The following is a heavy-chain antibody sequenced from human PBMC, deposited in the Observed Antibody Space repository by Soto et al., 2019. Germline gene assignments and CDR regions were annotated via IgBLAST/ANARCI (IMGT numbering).Heavy chain of an antibody. J-gene: IGHJ4*02. D-gene: IGHD6-13*01. Sequence: EVQLLESGGGLVQPGGSLRLSCAASGFTFSSYAMSWVRQAPGKGLEWVSAISGSGGSTYYADSVKGRFTISRDNSKNTLYLQMDSVRAEDTAVYYCAKDRGEGRGKQQLDFAFDYWGQGTLVTVSP. CDR3: AKDRGEGRGKQQLDFAFDY. V-gene: IGHV3-23*01. CDR1: GFTFSSYA. CDR2: ISGSGGST.